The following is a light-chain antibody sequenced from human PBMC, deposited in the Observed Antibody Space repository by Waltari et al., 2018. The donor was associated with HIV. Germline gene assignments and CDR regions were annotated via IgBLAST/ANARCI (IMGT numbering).Light chain of an antibody. J-gene: IGKJ4*01. Sequence: EVVLTQSPGTLSLSPGERATLPCRASQSVSSSYLAWYQKKPGQAPRLLIYGASSRATGIPDRFSGSGSGTDFTLTISRLEPEDFAVYYCQQYGTSLLLSFGGGTKVEIK. CDR1: QSVSSSY. CDR3: QQYGTSLLLS. V-gene: IGKV3-20*01. CDR2: GAS.